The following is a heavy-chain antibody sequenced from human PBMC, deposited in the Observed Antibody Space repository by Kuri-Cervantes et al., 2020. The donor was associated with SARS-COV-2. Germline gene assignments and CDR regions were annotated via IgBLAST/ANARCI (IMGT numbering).Heavy chain of an antibody. CDR3: ARPASTVTTNPYRYYFDY. V-gene: IGHV4-59*12. Sequence: LRLACTVSGGSISSYYWSWIRQPPGKGLEWIGYIYYSGSTNYNPALKSRVTISVDTSKNMFTLKLSSETAADTAVYYCARPASTVTTNPYRYYFDYWGQGTLVTVSS. D-gene: IGHD4-11*01. CDR2: IYYSGST. CDR1: GGSISSYY. J-gene: IGHJ4*02.